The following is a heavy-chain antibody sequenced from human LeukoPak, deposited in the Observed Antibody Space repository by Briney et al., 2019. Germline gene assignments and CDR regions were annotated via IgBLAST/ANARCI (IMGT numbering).Heavy chain of an antibody. J-gene: IGHJ4*02. CDR3: ARERGTVTTDFDY. Sequence: AASVKVSCKASGGTFSSYAISWVRQAPGQRLEWMGWINAGNGNTKYSQKFQGRVTITRDTSASTAYMELSSLRSEDTAVYYCARERGTVTTDFDYWGQGTLVTVSS. D-gene: IGHD4-11*01. CDR2: INAGNGNT. CDR1: GGTFSSYA. V-gene: IGHV1-3*01.